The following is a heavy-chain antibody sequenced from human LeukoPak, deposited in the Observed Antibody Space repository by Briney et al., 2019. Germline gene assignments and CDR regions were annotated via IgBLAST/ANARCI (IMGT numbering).Heavy chain of an antibody. D-gene: IGHD1-26*01. CDR2: TSGSGTTT. CDR1: GFTFSSYA. CDR3: ARRLGGANSFDY. V-gene: IGHV3-23*01. Sequence: GGSLRLSCAASGFTFSSYAMSWVRQAPGKGLEWVSLTSGSGTTTYYADSVKGRFTISRDNSKNTLYLQMYSLRDEDTAVYYCARRLGGANSFDYWGQGTLVTVSS. J-gene: IGHJ4*02.